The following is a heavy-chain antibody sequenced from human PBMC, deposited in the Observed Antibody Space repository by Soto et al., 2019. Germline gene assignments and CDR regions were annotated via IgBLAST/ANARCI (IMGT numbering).Heavy chain of an antibody. CDR2: ISYDGSNK. CDR1: GVPFSSYS. Sequence: PGGSLSLSCAASGVPFSSYSMHWVRQAPGKGLEWVAVISYDGSNKYYADSVKGRFTISRDNSKNTLYLQMNSLRAEDTAVYYCARDLSKKQQLDKYYFDYWGQGTLVTVSS. J-gene: IGHJ4*02. CDR3: ARDLSKKQQLDKYYFDY. V-gene: IGHV3-30-3*01. D-gene: IGHD6-13*01.